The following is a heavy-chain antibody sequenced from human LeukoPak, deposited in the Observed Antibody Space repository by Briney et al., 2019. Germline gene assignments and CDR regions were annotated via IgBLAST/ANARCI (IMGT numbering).Heavy chain of an antibody. CDR1: GFSFSNYG. CDR2: ISGSGGST. CDR3: AKTTGSGSYYNTFDI. D-gene: IGHD3-10*01. Sequence: GGSLRLSCAAPGFSFSNYGMSWVRQAPGKGLEWVSVISGSGGSTGYADSVKGRFTISRDNSKNTLYLQMNSLRGEDTAVYYCAKTTGSGSYYNTFDIWGQGTMVTVSS. V-gene: IGHV3-23*01. J-gene: IGHJ3*02.